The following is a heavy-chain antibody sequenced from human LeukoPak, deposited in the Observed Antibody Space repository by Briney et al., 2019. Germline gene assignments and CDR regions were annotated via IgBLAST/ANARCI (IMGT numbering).Heavy chain of an antibody. Sequence: SETLSLTCTVSGGSISRYYWSWIRQPPGKGLEWIGYIFYSGSTNYNPSPKSRVTISVDTSKTQFSLKLNSVTAADTAVYYCARHREYRDPFDYWGQGTLVTVSS. V-gene: IGHV4-59*08. CDR1: GGSISRYY. CDR3: ARHREYRDPFDY. J-gene: IGHJ4*02. D-gene: IGHD2/OR15-2a*01. CDR2: IFYSGST.